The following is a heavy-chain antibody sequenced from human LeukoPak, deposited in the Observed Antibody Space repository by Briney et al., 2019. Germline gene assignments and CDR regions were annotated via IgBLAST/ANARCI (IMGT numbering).Heavy chain of an antibody. Sequence: ASVKVSCKASGYTFTGYYMHWVRQAPGQGLEWMGWINPNSGGTNYAQKFQGRVTMTTDTSTSTAYMELRSLRSDDTAVYYCARDRTYYYDSSGQPDWFDPWGQGTLVTVSS. CDR1: GYTFTGYY. CDR2: INPNSGGT. CDR3: ARDRTYYYDSSGQPDWFDP. D-gene: IGHD3-22*01. V-gene: IGHV1-2*02. J-gene: IGHJ5*02.